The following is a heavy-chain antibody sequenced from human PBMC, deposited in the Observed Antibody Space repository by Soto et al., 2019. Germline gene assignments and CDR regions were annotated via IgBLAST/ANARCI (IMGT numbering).Heavy chain of an antibody. CDR2: ISHSGST. D-gene: IGHD2-2*02. CDR1: GGSNSSAAYY. CDR3: AREYTYGSNYFDC. V-gene: IGHV4-31*03. Sequence: SETLSLTCTVSGGSNSSAAYYWSWIRQHPGKGLEWIGYISHSGSTYYNPSLKSRVIISVDTSKNQFSLSLTSVTAADTAVYYCAREYTYGSNYFDCWGQGALVTVSS. J-gene: IGHJ4*02.